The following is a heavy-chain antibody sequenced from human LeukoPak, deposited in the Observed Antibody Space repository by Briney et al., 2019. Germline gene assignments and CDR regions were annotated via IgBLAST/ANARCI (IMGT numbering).Heavy chain of an antibody. J-gene: IGHJ5*02. CDR2: ISHSGST. Sequence: RPSETLSLTCAVYGESFGAYYWTWLRQPPGKGLEWIGEISHSGSTNYNPSLKSRVTISVDTSKNQFSLRLSSVTAADTAVYYCARGDCGNQRSNNWFDPWGQGTLVTVSS. D-gene: IGHD4-11*01. CDR1: GESFGAYY. CDR3: ARGDCGNQRSNNWFDP. V-gene: IGHV4-34*01.